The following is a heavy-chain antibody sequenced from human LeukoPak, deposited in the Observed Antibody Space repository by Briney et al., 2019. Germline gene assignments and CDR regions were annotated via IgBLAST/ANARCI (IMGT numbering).Heavy chain of an antibody. Sequence: PGGSLRLSCAASGFTFSGSAMHWVRQASGKGLEWVGRIRSKANSYATAYAASVKGRFTISREDSKNTAYLQMNSLKTEDTAVYYCTRPALYSSSWYGGDWFDPWGQGTLVTVSS. V-gene: IGHV3-73*01. CDR1: GFTFSGSA. CDR3: TRPALYSSSWYGGDWFDP. CDR2: IRSKANSYAT. D-gene: IGHD6-13*01. J-gene: IGHJ5*02.